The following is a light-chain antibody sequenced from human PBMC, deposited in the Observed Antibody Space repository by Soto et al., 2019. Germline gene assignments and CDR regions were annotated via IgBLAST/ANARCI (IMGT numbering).Light chain of an antibody. CDR1: QSVSSSY. J-gene: IGKJ1*01. Sequence: EIVLTQSPGTLSLSPGEGAPLSCRASQSVSSSYLAWYQQKPGQAPRLLIYGASSRATGIPDRFSGSGSATDFTLTITRLEPGDFAVYYCQQYGSSPWTFGQGTKVEIK. CDR3: QQYGSSPWT. V-gene: IGKV3-20*01. CDR2: GAS.